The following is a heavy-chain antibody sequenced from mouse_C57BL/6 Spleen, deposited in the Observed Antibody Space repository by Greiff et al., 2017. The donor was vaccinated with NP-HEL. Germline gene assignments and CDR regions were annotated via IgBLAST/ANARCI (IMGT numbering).Heavy chain of an antibody. CDR3: TTGPGDY. J-gene: IGHJ4*01. CDR2: IDPENGDT. CDR1: GFNIKDDY. Sequence: EVMLVESGAELVRPGASVKLSCTASGFNIKDDYMHWVKQRPEQGLEWIGWIDPENGDTEYASKFQGKATITADTSSNTAYLQLSSLTSEDTAVYYCTTGPGDYWGQGTSVTVSS. V-gene: IGHV14-4*01.